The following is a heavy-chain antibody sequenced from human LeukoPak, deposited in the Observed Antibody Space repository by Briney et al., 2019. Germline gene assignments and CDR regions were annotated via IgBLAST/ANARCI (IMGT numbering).Heavy chain of an antibody. J-gene: IGHJ4*02. Sequence: SETLSLTCTVSGGSISSCYWNWIRQPPGKGLEWIGYIYYSGSTNYNPSLKSRVTISVDTSKNQFSLKLSSVTAADTAVYYCASPGIVAAGTDRGFDYWGQGTLVTVSS. CDR1: GGSISSCY. V-gene: IGHV4-59*01. CDR2: IYYSGST. CDR3: ASPGIVAAGTDRGFDY. D-gene: IGHD6-13*01.